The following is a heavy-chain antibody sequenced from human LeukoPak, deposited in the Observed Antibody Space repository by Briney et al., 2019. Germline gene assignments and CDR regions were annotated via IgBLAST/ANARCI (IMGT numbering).Heavy chain of an antibody. V-gene: IGHV4-30-4*01. Sequence: SQTLSLTCTVSGGSISSGDYYWSWIRQPPGKGLEWIRYIYYSGSTYYNPSLKSRVTISVDTSKNQFSLKLSSVTAADTAVYYCARGNYGDYGEYFQHWGQGTLVTVSS. J-gene: IGHJ1*01. D-gene: IGHD4-17*01. CDR1: GGSISSGDYY. CDR2: IYYSGST. CDR3: ARGNYGDYGEYFQH.